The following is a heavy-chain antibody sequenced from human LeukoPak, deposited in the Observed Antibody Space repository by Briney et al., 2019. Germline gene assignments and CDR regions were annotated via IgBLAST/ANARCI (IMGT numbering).Heavy chain of an antibody. CDR1: GYTFTNYN. D-gene: IGHD6-6*01. Sequence: GASVKVSCKASGYTFTNYNIHWVRQAPGQGLEWMGIINPSGGSTSYAQKFQGRVTMTRDTSTSTVYMELSSLRSEDTAVYYCARSSARTNWFDPWGQGTLITVSS. J-gene: IGHJ5*02. CDR3: ARSSARTNWFDP. V-gene: IGHV1-46*01. CDR2: INPSGGST.